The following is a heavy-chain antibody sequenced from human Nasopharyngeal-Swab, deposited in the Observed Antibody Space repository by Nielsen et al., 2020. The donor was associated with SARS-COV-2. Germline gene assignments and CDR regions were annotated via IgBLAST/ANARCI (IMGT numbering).Heavy chain of an antibody. CDR3: AKDMFSSSAFDY. CDR2: ISYDGSNK. J-gene: IGHJ4*02. D-gene: IGHD6-6*01. CDR1: GFTFSSYG. V-gene: IGHV3-30*18. Sequence: GESLKISCAASGFTFSSYGMHWVRQAPGKGLEWVAVISYDGSNKYYADSVKGRFTISRDNSKNTLYLQMSSLRAEDTALYYCAKDMFSSSAFDYWGQGTLVTVSS.